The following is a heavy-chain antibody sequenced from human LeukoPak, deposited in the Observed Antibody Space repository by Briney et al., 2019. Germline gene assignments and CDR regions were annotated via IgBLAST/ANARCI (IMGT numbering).Heavy chain of an antibody. CDR2: ISGSGGNT. CDR1: GFTFSTYE. Sequence: GGSLRLSCAASGFTFSTYEMRWVRQAAGKGLEWVSAISGSGGNTYYADSVKGRFTISRDHSKNTLNLQMNSLRAEDTAVYYCARDQIGYCSSTSCFQGFDPWGQGTLVTVSS. D-gene: IGHD2-2*01. CDR3: ARDQIGYCSSTSCFQGFDP. J-gene: IGHJ5*02. V-gene: IGHV3-23*01.